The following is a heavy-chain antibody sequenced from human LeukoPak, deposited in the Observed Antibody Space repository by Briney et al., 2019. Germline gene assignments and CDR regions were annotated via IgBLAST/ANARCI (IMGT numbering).Heavy chain of an antibody. CDR1: GGSISGSSYY. D-gene: IGHD5-24*01. CDR3: ARLYLMAFDY. Sequence: SETLSLTCTVSGGSISGSSYYWGWIRQPPGKGLEWIGNIYYDGSTYYNPSLKSRVTISVDTSKNQFSLKLSPVTAADTAVYYCARLYLMAFDYWGQGTLVTVST. J-gene: IGHJ4*02. V-gene: IGHV4-39*01. CDR2: IYYDGST.